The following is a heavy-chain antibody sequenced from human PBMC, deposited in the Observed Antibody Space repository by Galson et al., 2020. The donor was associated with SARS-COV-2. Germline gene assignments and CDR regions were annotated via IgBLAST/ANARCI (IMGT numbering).Heavy chain of an antibody. CDR1: GGSISSHY. D-gene: IGHD2-2*01. Sequence: SETLSLTCTVSGGSISSHYWSWIRQPPGKGLEWIGYIYYSGSTNYNPSLKSRVTISVDTSKNQFSLKLSSVTAADTAVYYCAGVGPDIVVVPAADYYYYYYMDVWGKGTTVTVSS. CDR3: AGVGPDIVVVPAADYYYYYYMDV. V-gene: IGHV4-59*11. CDR2: IYYSGST. J-gene: IGHJ6*03.